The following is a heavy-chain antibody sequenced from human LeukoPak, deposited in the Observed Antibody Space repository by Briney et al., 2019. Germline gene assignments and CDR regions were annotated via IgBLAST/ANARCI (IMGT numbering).Heavy chain of an antibody. Sequence: GGSLRLSCAASGFTFSSYGMHWVRQAPGKGLEWVAFIRYDGSNKYYADSVKGQFTISRDNSKNTLYLQMNSLRAEDTAVYYCARDPAIQAWLSAYYFDYWGQGTLVTVSS. CDR1: GFTFSSYG. CDR2: IRYDGSNK. J-gene: IGHJ4*02. V-gene: IGHV3-30*02. D-gene: IGHD5-18*01. CDR3: ARDPAIQAWLSAYYFDY.